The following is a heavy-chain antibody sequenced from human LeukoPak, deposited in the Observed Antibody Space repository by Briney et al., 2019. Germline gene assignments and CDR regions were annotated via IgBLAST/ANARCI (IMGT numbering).Heavy chain of an antibody. D-gene: IGHD6-13*01. CDR2: IYHSGST. V-gene: IGHV4-38-2*02. CDR1: GYSISSGYY. J-gene: IGHJ4*02. Sequence: SETLSLTCTVSGYSISSGYYWGWIRQPPGKGLEWIGSIYHSGSTYYNPSLKSRVTISVDTSKNQFSLKLSSVTAADTAVYYCARYSSSPTYYFDYWGQGTLVTVSS. CDR3: ARYSSSPTYYFDY.